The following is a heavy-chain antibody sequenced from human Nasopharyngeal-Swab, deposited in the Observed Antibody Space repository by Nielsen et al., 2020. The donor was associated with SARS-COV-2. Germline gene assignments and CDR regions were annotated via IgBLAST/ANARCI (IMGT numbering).Heavy chain of an antibody. D-gene: IGHD6-13*01. Sequence: WIRQPPGKGLEWIAYIYYRFPPYYNPSLKSRVTISVDTSKNQFSLKLSSVTAADTAVYYCARIAAAGIFDYWGQGTLVTVSS. CDR2: IYYRFPP. V-gene: IGHV4-31*02. CDR3: ARIAAAGIFDY. J-gene: IGHJ4*02.